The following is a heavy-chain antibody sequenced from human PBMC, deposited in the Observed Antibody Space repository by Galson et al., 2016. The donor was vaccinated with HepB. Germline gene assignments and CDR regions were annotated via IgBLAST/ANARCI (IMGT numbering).Heavy chain of an antibody. CDR1: GGSPSSYY. V-gene: IGHV4-34*01. Sequence: TLSLTCDVYGGSPSSYYWSWIRQPPGKGLEWIGEITNSGTINYSPSLKSRVTISADTSKNQFSLKLNSMTAADTAVYFCARAGHEMATLLEPPFDSWGQGALVTVSS. D-gene: IGHD5-24*01. J-gene: IGHJ4*02. CDR2: ITNSGTI. CDR3: ARAGHEMATLLEPPFDS.